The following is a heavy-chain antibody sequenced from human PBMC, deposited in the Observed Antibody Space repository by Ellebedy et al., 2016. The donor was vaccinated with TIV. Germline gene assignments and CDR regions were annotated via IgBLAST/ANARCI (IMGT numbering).Heavy chain of an antibody. CDR2: INHSGNI. J-gene: IGHJ4*02. D-gene: IGHD3-3*01. V-gene: IGHV4-34*01. Sequence: SETLSLTXGVYGGSFSGYYWSWIRQSPGKGLEWIGEINHSGNINYNPSLKSRVTMSVDSAKSQFSLNLTSVTAADTAVYYCARGTIFGEEFDFWGQGTLVTVAS. CDR3: ARGTIFGEEFDF. CDR1: GGSFSGYY.